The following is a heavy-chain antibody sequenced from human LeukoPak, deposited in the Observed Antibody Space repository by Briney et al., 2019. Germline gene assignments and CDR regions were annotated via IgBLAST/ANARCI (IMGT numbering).Heavy chain of an antibody. J-gene: IGHJ4*02. CDR2: ISASGNT. CDR1: GASIPSSYY. D-gene: IGHD1-26*01. V-gene: IGHV4-4*09. Sequence: SETLSLTCTVSGASIPSSYYWSWIRQPPGKGLECIGYISASGNTNYNPSLKSRVTISVDTSKSQFSLNLSSVTAADTAIYYCARLTGGGSYWGYFDYWARETWSPSPQ. CDR3: ARLTGGGSYWGYFDY.